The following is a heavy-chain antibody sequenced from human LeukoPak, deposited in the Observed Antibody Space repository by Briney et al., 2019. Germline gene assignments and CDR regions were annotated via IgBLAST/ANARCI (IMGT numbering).Heavy chain of an antibody. V-gene: IGHV3-64*04. CDR1: GFTFSSYA. D-gene: IGHD2-15*01. CDR3: TTNRPHCSGGSCSDY. J-gene: IGHJ4*02. CDR2: IRSNGGST. Sequence: GGSLRLSCSASGFTFSSYAMHWVRQAPGKGLEYVSAIRSNGGSTYYADSVKGRFTISRDDSENTLYLQMNSLKTEDTALYYCTTNRPHCSGGSCSDYWGQGTLVTVSS.